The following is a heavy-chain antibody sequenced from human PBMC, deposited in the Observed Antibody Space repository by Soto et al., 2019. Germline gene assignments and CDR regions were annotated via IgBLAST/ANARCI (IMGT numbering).Heavy chain of an antibody. CDR1: GYTFTGYY. V-gene: IGHV1-2*02. CDR2: INPNSGGT. Sequence: QVQLVQSGAEVKKPGASVKVSCKASGYTFTGYYMHWVRQAPGQGLEWMGWINPNSGGTNYAQKVKGGGTMGRDPAISTAYRGVGRVGSDATAVYYCGGDWGGGSYLDYWGQGTLVTVSS. J-gene: IGHJ4*02. D-gene: IGHD3-16*01. CDR3: GGDWGGGSYLDY.